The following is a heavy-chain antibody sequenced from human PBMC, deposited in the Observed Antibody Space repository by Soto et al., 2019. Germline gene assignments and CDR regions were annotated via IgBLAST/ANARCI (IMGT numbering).Heavy chain of an antibody. J-gene: IGHJ4*02. CDR1: GGSISSGGYY. Sequence: SETLSLTCTVSGGSISSGGYYWSWIRQHPGKGLEWIGYIYYSGSTYYNPSLKSRVTISVDTSKNQFSLKLSSVTAADTAVYYCARDSGGGYGYDYWGQGTLVTVSS. V-gene: IGHV4-31*03. D-gene: IGHD1-26*01. CDR3: ARDSGGGYGYDY. CDR2: IYYSGST.